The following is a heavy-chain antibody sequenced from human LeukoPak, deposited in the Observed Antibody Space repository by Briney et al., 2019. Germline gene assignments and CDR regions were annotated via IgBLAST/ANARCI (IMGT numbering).Heavy chain of an antibody. V-gene: IGHV3-23*01. CDR3: AKGGFSYTFDY. J-gene: IGHJ4*02. CDR2: IAGSGHTT. CDR1: GFTFSSYA. D-gene: IGHD5-18*01. Sequence: AGGSLRLSCISSGFTFSSYAMSWVRQAPGKGLEWVSSIAGSGHTTYYADFSKGRFTVSRDNSKNTLYLQMNSLRAEDTALYYCAKGGFSYTFDYWGQGTLVTVSS.